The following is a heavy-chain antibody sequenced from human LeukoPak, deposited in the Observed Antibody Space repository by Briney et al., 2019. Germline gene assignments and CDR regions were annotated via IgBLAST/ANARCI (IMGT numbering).Heavy chain of an antibody. J-gene: IGHJ4*02. D-gene: IGHD5-12*01. CDR1: GFTFDDYD. Sequence: GGSLRLSCAASGFTFDDYDMHWVRQAPGKGLEWVSGISWNSGSIGYADSVKGRFTISRDNAKNSLYLQMNSLRAEDTALYYCAKDQVPDIVATVTFDYWGQGTLVTVSS. CDR2: ISWNSGSI. V-gene: IGHV3-9*01. CDR3: AKDQVPDIVATVTFDY.